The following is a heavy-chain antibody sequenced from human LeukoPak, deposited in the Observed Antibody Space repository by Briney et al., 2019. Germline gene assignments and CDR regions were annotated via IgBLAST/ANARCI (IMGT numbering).Heavy chain of an antibody. Sequence: SQTLSLTCAISGDSVSSNSAAWNWIRQSPSSGLEWLGRTYYRSRWYNDYAVFVKSRITINPDTSKNQFSLQLNSVTPEDTAVYYCTRGRDILTGPDAFDIWGQGTMVTVSS. V-gene: IGHV6-1*01. CDR1: GDSVSSNSAA. CDR2: TYYRSRWYN. CDR3: TRGRDILTGPDAFDI. D-gene: IGHD3-9*01. J-gene: IGHJ3*02.